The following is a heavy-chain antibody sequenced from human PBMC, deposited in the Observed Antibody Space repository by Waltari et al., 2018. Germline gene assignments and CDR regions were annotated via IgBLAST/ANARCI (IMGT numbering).Heavy chain of an antibody. D-gene: IGHD4-17*01. J-gene: IGHJ6*03. CDR1: GYSFTSYW. V-gene: IGHV5-51*01. CDR2: IYPGDSDT. Sequence: EVQLVQSGAEVKKPGESLKISCKGSGYSFTSYWIGWVRQMPGKGLEWMGSIYPGDSDTRYSPSFQGQVTISADKSISTAYLQWSSLKASDTAMYYCARQRGYGDYPNYYYYYYMDVWGKGTTVTVSS. CDR3: ARQRGYGDYPNYYYYYYMDV.